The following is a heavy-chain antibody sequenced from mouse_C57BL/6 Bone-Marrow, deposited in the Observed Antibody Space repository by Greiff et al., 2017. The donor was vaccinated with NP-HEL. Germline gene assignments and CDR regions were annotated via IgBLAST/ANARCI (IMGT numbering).Heavy chain of an antibody. Sequence: QVQLQQPGAELVKPGASVKLSCKASGYTFTSYWMHWVKQRPGQGLEWIGMIHPNSGSTNYNEKFKSKATLTVDKSSSTAYMQLSSLTSEDSAVYSGSIYYGTYSYYFDYWGKGTTLTVSS. D-gene: IGHD2-1*01. V-gene: IGHV1-64*01. CDR1: GYTFTSYW. J-gene: IGHJ2*01. CDR2: IHPNSGST. CDR3: SIYYGTYSYYFDY.